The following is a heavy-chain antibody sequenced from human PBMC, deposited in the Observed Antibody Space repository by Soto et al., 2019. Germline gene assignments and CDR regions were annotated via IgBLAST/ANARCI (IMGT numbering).Heavy chain of an antibody. CDR2: IYYSGST. CDR1: GGSISSSSYY. CDR3: ARRARDFWSGYYNTGRGFDP. Sequence: PSETLSLTCTVSGGSISSSSYYWGWVRQPPGKGLEWIGSIYYSGSTYYNPSLKSRVTISVDTSKNQFSLKLSSVTAADTAVYYCARRARDFWSGYYNTGRGFDPWGQGTLVTVSS. J-gene: IGHJ5*02. D-gene: IGHD3-3*01. V-gene: IGHV4-39*01.